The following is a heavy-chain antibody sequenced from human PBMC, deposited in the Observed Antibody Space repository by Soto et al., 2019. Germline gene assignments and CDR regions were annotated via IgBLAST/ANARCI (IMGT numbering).Heavy chain of an antibody. CDR3: ARETVRGKDSEAFDI. V-gene: IGHV4-38-2*02. J-gene: IGHJ3*02. Sequence: SETLSLTCVVSGYSISTDFYWGWIRQPPGKVLEWIGSIYHSGTTYYNPSLESRLTVSLDTSKNQFSLKVFSVTAADTAVYYCARETVRGKDSEAFDIWGQGTMVTVSS. D-gene: IGHD2-21*01. CDR1: GYSISTDFY. CDR2: IYHSGTT.